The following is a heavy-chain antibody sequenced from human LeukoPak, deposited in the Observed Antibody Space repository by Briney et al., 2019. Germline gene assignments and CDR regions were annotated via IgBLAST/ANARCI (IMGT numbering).Heavy chain of an antibody. CDR1: GYTFTSYG. CDR3: ARTTVSPGYYYYGMDV. CDR2: ISAYNGNT. Sequence: GASVKVSCKASGYTFTSYGISWVRQAPGQGLEWMGWISAYNGNTNYAQKLQGRVTMTTDTSTSTAYMELRSLRSDDTAVYYCARTTVSPGYYYYGMDVWGQGTTVTVSS. J-gene: IGHJ6*02. V-gene: IGHV1-18*01. D-gene: IGHD4-17*01.